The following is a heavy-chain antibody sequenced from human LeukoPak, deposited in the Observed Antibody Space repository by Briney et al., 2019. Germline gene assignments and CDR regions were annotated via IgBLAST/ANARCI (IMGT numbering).Heavy chain of an antibody. CDR1: GGSFSGYC. V-gene: IGHV4-34*01. D-gene: IGHD5-24*01. CDR3: ARAGRGSCLDP. Sequence: SETLSLTCAVYGGSFSGYCWSWIRQPPGKGLEWIGEINHSGSTNYNPSLKSRVTISVDTSKNQFSLKLSSVTAADTAVYYCARAGRGSCLDPGGQGTLVTVSS. CDR2: INHSGST. J-gene: IGHJ5*02.